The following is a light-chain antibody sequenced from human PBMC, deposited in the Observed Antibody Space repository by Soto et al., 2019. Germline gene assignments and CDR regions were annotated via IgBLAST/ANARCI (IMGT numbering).Light chain of an antibody. V-gene: IGKV3-11*01. CDR2: DAS. CDR1: QSVGRS. CDR3: QQRSSWLWT. Sequence: EIVLTQSPATLSLSPWERVTLSCRASQSVGRSLTWYQQKPGQAPRLLIYDASNRATGIPARFSGSGSGTDFTLTISSLEPEDFAVYYCQQRSSWLWTFGQGTKVDI. J-gene: IGKJ1*01.